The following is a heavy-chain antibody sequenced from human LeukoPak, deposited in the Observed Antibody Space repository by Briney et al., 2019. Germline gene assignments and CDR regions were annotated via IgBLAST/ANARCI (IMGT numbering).Heavy chain of an antibody. Sequence: GGSLRLFCAASGFNFGIYSMTWVRQAPGKGLEWVSVMSADSATTFYADSVKGRFTISRDNAKNTVLLQMSSLRAEDTALYYCARKSASGNYPLDYWGQGTLVTVFS. D-gene: IGHD3-10*01. CDR1: GFNFGIYS. J-gene: IGHJ4*02. V-gene: IGHV3-23*01. CDR2: MSADSATT. CDR3: ARKSASGNYPLDY.